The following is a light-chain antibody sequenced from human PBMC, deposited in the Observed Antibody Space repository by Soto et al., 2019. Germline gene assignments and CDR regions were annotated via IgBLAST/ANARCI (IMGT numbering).Light chain of an antibody. CDR2: GAS. Sequence: EIVLTQSPGTLSLSPGERATLSCRASQSVSSSYLAWYQQQPGQAPRLLIYGASSRATGIPDRFSGSGSGTDFTLTISRLEPEDFAVYYCQQYGSSRGLTFGGGTKVEIK. CDR3: QQYGSSRGLT. J-gene: IGKJ4*01. V-gene: IGKV3-20*01. CDR1: QSVSSSY.